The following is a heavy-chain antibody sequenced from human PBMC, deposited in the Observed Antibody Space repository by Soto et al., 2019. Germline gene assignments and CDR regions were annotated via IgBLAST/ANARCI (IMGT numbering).Heavy chain of an antibody. J-gene: IGHJ6*03. CDR3: ARTVPYSTIYMDV. CDR1: GGSFSGYY. V-gene: IGHV4-34*01. D-gene: IGHD6-13*01. CDR2: INHSGST. Sequence: PSETLSLTCAVYGGSFSGYYWSWTRQPPGKGLEWIGEINHSGSTNYNPSLKSRVTISVDTSKNQFSLKLSSVTAADTAVYYCARTVPYSTIYMDVWGKGTTVTVSS.